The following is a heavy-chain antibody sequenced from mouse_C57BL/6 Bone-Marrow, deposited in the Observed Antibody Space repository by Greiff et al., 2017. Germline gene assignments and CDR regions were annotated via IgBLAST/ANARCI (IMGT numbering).Heavy chain of an antibody. CDR1: GYTFTSYW. J-gene: IGHJ4*01. V-gene: IGHV1-55*01. CDR3: ARSTVVATDYAMDY. D-gene: IGHD1-1*01. CDR2: IYPGSGST. Sequence: QVQLQQPGAELVKPGASVKMSCKASGYTFTSYWITWVKQRPGQGLEWIGDIYPGSGSTNYNEKFKSKATLTVDTSSSTAYMQLSSLTSEDSAVYDCARSTVVATDYAMDYWGQGTSVTVSS.